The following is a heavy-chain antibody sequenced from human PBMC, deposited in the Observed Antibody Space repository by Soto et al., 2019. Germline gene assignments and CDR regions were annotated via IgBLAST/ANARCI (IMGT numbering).Heavy chain of an antibody. CDR3: GRSTLLYYYGSGSYGGTDY. V-gene: IGHV4-34*01. CDR1: GGSFSGYY. CDR2: INHSGST. D-gene: IGHD3-10*01. Sequence: KTSETLSLTCAVYGGSFSGYYWSWIRQPPGKGLEWIGEINHSGSTNYNPSLKSRVTISVDTSKNQFSLKLSSVTAADTAVYYCGRSTLLYYYGSGSYGGTDYWGQGTLVTVSS. J-gene: IGHJ4*02.